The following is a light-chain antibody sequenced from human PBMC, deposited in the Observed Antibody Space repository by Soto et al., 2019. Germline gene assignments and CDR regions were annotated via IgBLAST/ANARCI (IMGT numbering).Light chain of an antibody. J-gene: IGKJ4*01. V-gene: IGKV1-5*01. CDR2: DAS. CDR3: QQYNSYSPLT. Sequence: DIQMTQSPSTLSASVGGRVTITCRASQSISSWLAWYQQKPGKAPKLLIYDASSLQSGVPSRFSGHGSGTDFTLTISSLQPDDFATYYCQQYNSYSPLTFGGGTKVDIK. CDR1: QSISSW.